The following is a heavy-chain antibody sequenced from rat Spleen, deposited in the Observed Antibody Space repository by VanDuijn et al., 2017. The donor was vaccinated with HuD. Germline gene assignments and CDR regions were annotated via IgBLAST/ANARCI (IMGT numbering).Heavy chain of an antibody. J-gene: IGHJ4*01. CDR3: ARHRTYYGYNYDYVMDA. V-gene: IGHV5-29*01. CDR1: GFTFSDYY. D-gene: IGHD1-9*01. Sequence: EVQLVESDGGLVQPGRSLKLSCAASGFTFSDYYMAWVRQAPTKGLEWVATISYDGSSTYYRDSVKGRFTISRDNAKSTLYLQMDSLRSEDTATYYCARHRTYYGYNYDYVMDAWGQGASVTVSS. CDR2: ISYDGSST.